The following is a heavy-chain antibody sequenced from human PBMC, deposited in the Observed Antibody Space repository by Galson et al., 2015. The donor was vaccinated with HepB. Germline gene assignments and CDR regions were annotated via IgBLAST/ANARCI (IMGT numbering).Heavy chain of an antibody. CDR3: ARSPHYYDSSGYYYGY. D-gene: IGHD3-22*01. Sequence: SVKVSCKASGGTFSSHTISWVRQAPGQGLEWMGRIIPILGIANYAQKFQGRVTITADKSTSTAYMELSSLRSEDTAVYYCARSPHYYDSSGYYYGYWGQGTLVTVSS. CDR2: IIPILGIA. V-gene: IGHV1-69*02. CDR1: GGTFSSHT. J-gene: IGHJ4*02.